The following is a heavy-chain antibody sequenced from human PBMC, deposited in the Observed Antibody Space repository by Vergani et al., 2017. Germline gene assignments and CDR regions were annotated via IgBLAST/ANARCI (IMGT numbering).Heavy chain of an antibody. V-gene: IGHV3-7*01. J-gene: IGHJ1*01. CDR1: GFNVGHYW. CDR2: IKEDGTEK. D-gene: IGHD3-22*01. CDR3: TKAGQYDSDNFHDS. Sequence: EVQLVESGGDFVQPGGSLTLSCAASGFNVGHYWMSWVRQAPGKGLEWVANIKEDGTEKYYLDSVKGRFTISRDIAENSIYLEMNSLRADDSAVYYCTKAGQYDSDNFHDSWGQGALVTVAS.